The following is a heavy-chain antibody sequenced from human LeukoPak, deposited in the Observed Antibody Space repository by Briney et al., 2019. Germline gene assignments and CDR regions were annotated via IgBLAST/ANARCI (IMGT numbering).Heavy chain of an antibody. CDR1: GGSFSGYY. J-gene: IGHJ4*02. D-gene: IGHD5-18*01. CDR3: ARGYSYGLFDY. V-gene: IGHV4-34*01. CDR2: INHSGST. Sequence: SETLSLTCAVYGGSFSGYYWSWIRQPPGKGLEWIGEINHSGSTNYNPSLKSRVTISVDTSKIQFSLKLSSVTAADTAVYYCARGYSYGLFDYWGQGTLVTVSS.